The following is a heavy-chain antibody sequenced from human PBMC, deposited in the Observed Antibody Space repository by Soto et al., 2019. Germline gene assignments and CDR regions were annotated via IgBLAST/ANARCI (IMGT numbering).Heavy chain of an antibody. CDR1: GYTFTSYG. D-gene: IGHD6-13*01. CDR2: IRAYHGNT. Sequence: QVQLVQSGAAVKKPGASVKVPCKASGYTFTSYGISWVGQAPGQGLEWMGWIRAYHGNTNYAQKLQGRVTMATDTSSSTAYMELRSLRSDDTAVSYGARTYSSSWYRKDVWGQGTTVTVSS. CDR3: ARTYSSSWYRKDV. V-gene: IGHV1-18*01. J-gene: IGHJ6*02.